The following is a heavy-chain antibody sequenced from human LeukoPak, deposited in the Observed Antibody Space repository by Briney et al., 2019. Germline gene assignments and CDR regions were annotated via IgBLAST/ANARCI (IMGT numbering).Heavy chain of an antibody. CDR3: ARRDYFDP. CDR1: GFTFSGYW. Sequence: GGSLRLSCAAFGFTFSGYWMHWIHHAPGKGLVWVSRISSDGSTTSYADPVKGRFTISRDNAKNTLYLQMNSLRAEDTAVYYCARRDYFDPWGQGTLVTVPS. D-gene: IGHD4-11*01. V-gene: IGHV3-74*01. CDR2: ISSDGSTT. J-gene: IGHJ5*02.